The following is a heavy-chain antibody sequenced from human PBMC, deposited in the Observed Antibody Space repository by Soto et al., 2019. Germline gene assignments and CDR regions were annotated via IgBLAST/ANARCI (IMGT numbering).Heavy chain of an antibody. D-gene: IGHD6-13*01. CDR1: GGTFSSYA. V-gene: IGHV1-69*13. CDR2: IIPIFGTA. CDR3: ARAPVRDSSSWYRISSWFDP. J-gene: IGHJ5*02. Sequence: SVKVSCKASGGTFSSYAISWVRQAPGQGLEWMGGIIPIFGTANYAQKFQGRVTITADESTSTAYMELSSLRSEDTAVYYCARAPVRDSSSWYRISSWFDPWGQGTLVTVPS.